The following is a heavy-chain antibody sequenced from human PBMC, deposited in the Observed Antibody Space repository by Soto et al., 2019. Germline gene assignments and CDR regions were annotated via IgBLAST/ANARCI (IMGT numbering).Heavy chain of an antibody. D-gene: IGHD1-26*01. CDR2: INPSGGST. Sequence: GASVKVSCKASGYTFTSYCMHWLRQAPGQGLEWMGIINPSGGSTSYAQKFQGRVTMTRDTSTSTVYMELSSLRSEDTAVYYCAEGELLGPFDYWGQGTLVTVSS. CDR1: GYTFTSYC. CDR3: AEGELLGPFDY. V-gene: IGHV1-46*01. J-gene: IGHJ4*02.